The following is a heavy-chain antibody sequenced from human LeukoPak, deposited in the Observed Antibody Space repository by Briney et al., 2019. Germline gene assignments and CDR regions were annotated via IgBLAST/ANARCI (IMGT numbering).Heavy chain of an antibody. CDR2: FYHSGST. J-gene: IGHJ5*02. V-gene: IGHV4-38-2*02. CDR1: GASISGSGYY. CDR3: ARDIRIQLWLANWFDP. Sequence: SETLSLTCTVSGASISGSGYYWGWIRQPPGKGLEWIGSFYHSGSTYYNPSLKSRVTISVDTSKNQFSLKLSSVTAADTAVYYCARDIRIQLWLANWFDPWGQGTLVTVSS. D-gene: IGHD5-18*01.